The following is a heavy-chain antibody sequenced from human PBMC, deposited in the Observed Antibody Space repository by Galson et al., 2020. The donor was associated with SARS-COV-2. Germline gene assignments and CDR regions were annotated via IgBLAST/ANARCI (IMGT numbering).Heavy chain of an antibody. CDR1: GASISSGSYS. Sequence: SETLSLICAVSGASISSGSYSWSWIRQPPGKGLEWIGFISHSGSTYYNPALQSRVTISADNSKNQFSLKLSSVTAADTAVYYCAGRYGDYAQRYWGQGTLVTVSS. J-gene: IGHJ4*02. CDR2: ISHSGST. CDR3: AGRYGDYAQRY. D-gene: IGHD4-17*01. V-gene: IGHV4-30-2*01.